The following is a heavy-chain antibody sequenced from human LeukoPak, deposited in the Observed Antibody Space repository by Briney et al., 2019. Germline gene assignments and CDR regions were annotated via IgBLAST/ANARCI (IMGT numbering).Heavy chain of an antibody. CDR2: ISASGGNT. Sequence: PGGSLRLSCAASGSTFSSYAMTWVRQAPGQGLEWVSAISASGGNTYYADSVKGQFTISRDNSKYTLYLQINSLRAEDTAVYYCTRHSDTYCSRANCYVDNFYGLDVWGQGTRVTVSS. D-gene: IGHD2-2*01. CDR1: GSTFSSYA. CDR3: TRHSDTYCSRANCYVDNFYGLDV. J-gene: IGHJ6*02. V-gene: IGHV3-23*01.